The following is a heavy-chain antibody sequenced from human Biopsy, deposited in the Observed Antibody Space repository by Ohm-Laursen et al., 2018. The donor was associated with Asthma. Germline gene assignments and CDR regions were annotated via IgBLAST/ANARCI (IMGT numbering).Heavy chain of an antibody. V-gene: IGHV3-30*03. J-gene: IGHJ3*02. D-gene: IGHD3-22*01. Sequence: SSLRLSCTASGFVFSQCGMHWVRQGPGKGLEWVALVSSDGHNKYYEDSGKGRFTISRDNSRNRLYLQINSLTVEDSAVYFCARQSGQEYGDSIPFDTWGQGTKVAVSS. CDR2: VSSDGHNK. CDR3: ARQSGQEYGDSIPFDT. CDR1: GFVFSQCG.